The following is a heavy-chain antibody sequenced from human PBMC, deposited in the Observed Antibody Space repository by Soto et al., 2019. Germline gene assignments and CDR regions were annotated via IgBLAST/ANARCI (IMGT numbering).Heavy chain of an antibody. CDR1: GGSISSYY. V-gene: IGHV4-59*01. Sequence: SETLSLTCTVSGGSISSYYWSWIRQPPGKGLEWIGHIYYSGSTNYNPSLKSRVTISVDTTKNQFSLKLSSVTAADTAMYYCARAPQHGQLVHYYYYYGMDVWGQGTTVTVSS. CDR3: ARAPQHGQLVHYYYYYGMDV. J-gene: IGHJ6*02. CDR2: IYYSGST. D-gene: IGHD6-6*01.